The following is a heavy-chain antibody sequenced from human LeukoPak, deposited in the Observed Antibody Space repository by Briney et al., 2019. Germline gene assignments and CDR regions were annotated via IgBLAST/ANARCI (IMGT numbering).Heavy chain of an antibody. V-gene: IGHV3-23*01. Sequence: GGSLRLSCAASGYTFSRYAMSWGRQAPGKGLEGVSAISGSGGSTYYADSVKGGFTISRENSKKTVYVQMNSLRAEDTAVYYWAKRALVFGVVITGYFDYWGQGTLVTVSS. J-gene: IGHJ4*02. CDR1: GYTFSRYA. D-gene: IGHD3-3*01. CDR2: ISGSGGST. CDR3: AKRALVFGVVITGYFDY.